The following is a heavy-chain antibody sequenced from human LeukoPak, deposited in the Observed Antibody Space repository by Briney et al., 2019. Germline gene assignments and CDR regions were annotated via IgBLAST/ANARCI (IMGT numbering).Heavy chain of an antibody. CDR3: ARDRGSSTGLDY. V-gene: IGHV3-21*01. Sequence: GGSLILSCAASGFTFSSYSMNWVRQAPGKGLEWVSSISSSSSYIYYADSVKGRFTISRDNAKNSLYLQMNSLRAEDTAVYYCARDRGSSTGLDYWGQGTLVTVSS. D-gene: IGHD6-13*01. J-gene: IGHJ4*02. CDR1: GFTFSSYS. CDR2: ISSSSSYI.